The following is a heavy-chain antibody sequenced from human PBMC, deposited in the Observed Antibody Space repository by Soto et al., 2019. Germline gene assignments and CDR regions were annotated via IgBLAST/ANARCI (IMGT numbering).Heavy chain of an antibody. V-gene: IGHV5-10-1*01. CDR3: ARLQPAAGDNDLTFDY. D-gene: IGHD6-13*01. Sequence: PGEYLKISCKGSGYSFTSYWISWVRQMPGKGLEWMGRIDPSDSYTNYSPSFQGHVTISGDKSISTAYLQWSSLKASDTAMYYCARLQPAAGDNDLTFDYWGQGTLVTVSS. CDR1: GYSFTSYW. CDR2: IDPSDSYT. J-gene: IGHJ4*02.